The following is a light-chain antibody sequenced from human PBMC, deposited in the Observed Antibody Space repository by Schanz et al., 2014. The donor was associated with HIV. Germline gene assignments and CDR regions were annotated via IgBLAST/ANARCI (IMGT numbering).Light chain of an antibody. CDR3: CSYAGSYTLVV. CDR1: SSDVGSYNY. Sequence: QSVLTQPRSVSGSPGQSVTISCTGTSSDVGSYNYVSWYQQRPGKAPKLMIYDVTKRPSGVPDRFSGSKSGNTASLTISGLQAEDEADYYCCSYAGSYTLVVFGGGTKLTVL. V-gene: IGLV2-11*01. CDR2: DVT. J-gene: IGLJ3*02.